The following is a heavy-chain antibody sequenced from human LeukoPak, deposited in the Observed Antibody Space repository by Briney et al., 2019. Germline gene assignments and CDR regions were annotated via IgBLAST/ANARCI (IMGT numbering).Heavy chain of an antibody. CDR3: ARAIYTYDSSGYYYVTVYYYYMDV. Sequence: KPSETLCLTCTVSGYSISSGYYWGWIRQPPGKGLEWIGSIYHSGSTYYNPSLNSRVTISVDTSKNQFSLKLSSVTAADTAVYYCARAIYTYDSSGYYYVTVYYYYMDVWGKGTTVTVSS. CDR1: GYSISSGYY. J-gene: IGHJ6*03. V-gene: IGHV4-38-2*02. CDR2: IYHSGST. D-gene: IGHD3-22*01.